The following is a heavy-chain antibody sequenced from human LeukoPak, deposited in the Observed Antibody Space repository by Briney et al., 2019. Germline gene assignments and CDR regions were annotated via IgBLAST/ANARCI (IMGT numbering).Heavy chain of an antibody. V-gene: IGHV3-30*04. CDR2: ISYDGSNK. Sequence: PWGSLRLSCAASGFTFSSYAMHWVRQAPGKGLEWVAVISYDGSNKYYADSVKGRFTISRDNSKNTLYLQMNSLRAEDTAVYYCARDCQEVRGVIQDYCYYYGMDVWGQGTTVTVSS. J-gene: IGHJ6*02. D-gene: IGHD3-10*01. CDR3: ARDCQEVRGVIQDYCYYYGMDV. CDR1: GFTFSSYA.